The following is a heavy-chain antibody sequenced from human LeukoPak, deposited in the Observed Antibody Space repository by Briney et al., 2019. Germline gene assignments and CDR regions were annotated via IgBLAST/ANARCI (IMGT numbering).Heavy chain of an antibody. Sequence: SQTLSLTCTVSGGSISSGGYYWSWIRQHPGTGLEWIGSIYYSGSTNYNPSLQGRVTISLDTSRNQFSLKLSPVTAADTAVYYCASGDNDPLFDYWGQGTLVTVSS. J-gene: IGHJ4*02. CDR3: ASGDNDPLFDY. CDR1: GGSISSGGYY. D-gene: IGHD1-1*01. V-gene: IGHV4-31*03. CDR2: IYYSGST.